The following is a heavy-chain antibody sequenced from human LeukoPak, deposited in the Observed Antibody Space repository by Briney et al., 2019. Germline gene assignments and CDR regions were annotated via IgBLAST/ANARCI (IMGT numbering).Heavy chain of an antibody. D-gene: IGHD3-10*01. V-gene: IGHV4-34*01. Sequence: PSETLSLTCAVYGASLNDYYWSWIRQPPGKGLKWIGEIDLSGITKYNPSLKGRVIISRDTSKNQFSLDLTSVTAADTAVYYCAKTSHLGSYNWFDPWGQGNLVTVSS. CDR1: GASLNDYY. J-gene: IGHJ5*02. CDR2: IDLSGIT. CDR3: AKTSHLGSYNWFDP.